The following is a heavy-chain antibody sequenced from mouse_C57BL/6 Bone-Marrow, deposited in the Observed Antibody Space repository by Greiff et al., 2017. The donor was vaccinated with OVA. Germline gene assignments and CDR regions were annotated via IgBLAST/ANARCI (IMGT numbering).Heavy chain of an antibody. CDR2: IYPGSGST. J-gene: IGHJ3*01. Sequence: QVQLKQPGAELVKPGASVKMSCKASGYTFTSYWITWVKQRPGQCLEWIGDIYPGSGSTNYNEKFKSKATLTVDTSSSTAYMQLSSLTSEDSAVYYCARRGSPAWFAYWGQGTLVTVSA. CDR3: ARRGSPAWFAY. CDR1: GYTFTSYW. V-gene: IGHV1-55*01.